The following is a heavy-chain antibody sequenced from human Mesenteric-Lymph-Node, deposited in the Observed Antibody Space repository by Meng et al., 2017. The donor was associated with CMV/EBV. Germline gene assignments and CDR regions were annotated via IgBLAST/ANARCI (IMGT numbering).Heavy chain of an antibody. J-gene: IGHJ5*02. Sequence: QVQLVQSGAEVKKPGASVKSSCRASGYSFIASYMHWVRQAPGQGLEWMGWIDPKSGGTHYAQNFQGRVTMTRDTSINTAYMELSSLRSDDTAVYYCARDVESWGQGSLVTVSS. CDR1: GYSFIASY. CDR3: ARDVES. V-gene: IGHV1-2*02. D-gene: IGHD1-1*01. CDR2: IDPKSGGT.